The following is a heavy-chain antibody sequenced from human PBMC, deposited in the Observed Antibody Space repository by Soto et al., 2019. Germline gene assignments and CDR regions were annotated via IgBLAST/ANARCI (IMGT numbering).Heavy chain of an antibody. Sequence: SETLSLTCTVSGGSVSSGNYYWNWVRQPPGKGLEWIGYFYYTGTTNYNPSLESRISMSIDTSKSQFSLKLSSVTAADTAVYYCARVPITYESTGYYAFDYWGQGTRVTVSS. CDR3: ARVPITYESTGYYAFDY. V-gene: IGHV4-61*01. J-gene: IGHJ4*02. D-gene: IGHD3-22*01. CDR1: GGSVSSGNYY. CDR2: FYYTGTT.